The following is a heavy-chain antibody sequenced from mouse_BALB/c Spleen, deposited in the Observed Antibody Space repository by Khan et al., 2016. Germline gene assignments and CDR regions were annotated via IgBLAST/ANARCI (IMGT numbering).Heavy chain of an antibody. Sequence: QVQLQQSGPEVVRPGVSVKISCKGSGYTFTDFAMHWVMQNRAKSLEWIGIVSTYSDNKKYNQQFKGKFTMTVDKYSNPAYLELVGLTSEDSSIYYCAREYYGSRGVDYWGQGTTLPVSS. CDR1: GYTFTDFA. V-gene: IGHV1S137*01. J-gene: IGHJ2*01. CDR3: AREYYGSRGVDY. CDR2: VSTYSDNK. D-gene: IGHD1-1*01.